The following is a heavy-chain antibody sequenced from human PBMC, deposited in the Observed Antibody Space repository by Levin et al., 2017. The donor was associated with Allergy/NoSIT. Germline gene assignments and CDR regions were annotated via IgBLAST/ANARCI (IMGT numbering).Heavy chain of an antibody. V-gene: IGHV4-59*01. Sequence: SQTLSLTCTVSGGSISSYYWSWIRQPPGKGLEWIGYIYYSGSTNYNPSLKSRVTISVDTSKNQFSLKLSSVTAADTAVYYCASTSSEGSTSDYWGQGTLVTVSS. CDR1: GGSISSYY. J-gene: IGHJ4*02. D-gene: IGHD5/OR15-5a*01. CDR2: IYYSGST. CDR3: ASTSSEGSTSDY.